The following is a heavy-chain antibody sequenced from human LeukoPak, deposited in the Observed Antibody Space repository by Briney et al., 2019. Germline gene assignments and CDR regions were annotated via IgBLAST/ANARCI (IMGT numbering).Heavy chain of an antibody. CDR2: IIPISGTT. Sequence: SVKVSCKASGGTFSSYVISWMRQAPGQGLEWMGGIIPISGTTNYAQKFQGRVTMTADESTSTAYMELSSLRSEDTAVYYCARAFDILTEYYFDYWGQGTLVTVSS. V-gene: IGHV1-69*13. CDR3: ARAFDILTEYYFDY. D-gene: IGHD3-9*01. J-gene: IGHJ4*02. CDR1: GGTFSSYV.